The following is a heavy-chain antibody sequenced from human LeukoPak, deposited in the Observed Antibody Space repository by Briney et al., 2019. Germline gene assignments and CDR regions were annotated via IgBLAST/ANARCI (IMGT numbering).Heavy chain of an antibody. CDR1: GFTFSTYA. J-gene: IGHJ4*02. CDR3: AKESLSYYGSGSYYKPLSYFDY. CDR2: ISGSGVST. D-gene: IGHD3-10*01. V-gene: IGHV3-23*01. Sequence: SGGSLRLSYAASGFTFSTYAMSWVRQAPGKGLGWVSAISGSGVSTSYADSVEGRFTISRDNSKNTLYLQMNSMRAEDTAVYYCAKESLSYYGSGSYYKPLSYFDYWGQGTLVTVSS.